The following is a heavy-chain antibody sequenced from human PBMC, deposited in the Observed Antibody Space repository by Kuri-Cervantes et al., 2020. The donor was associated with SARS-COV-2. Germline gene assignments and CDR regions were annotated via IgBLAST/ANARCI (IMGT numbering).Heavy chain of an antibody. CDR2: IKQDGSEK. V-gene: IGHV3-7*01. D-gene: IGHD2-15*01. CDR3: ARDRVVVAGTRYYGMDV. Sequence: ETLSLTCTVSGDSISTTTYYWGWIRQPPGKGLEWVANIKQDGSEKYYVDSVKGRFTISRDNAKNSLYLQMNSLRAEDTAVYYCARDRVVVAGTRYYGMDVWGQGTTVTVSS. CDR1: GDSISTTTYY. J-gene: IGHJ6*02.